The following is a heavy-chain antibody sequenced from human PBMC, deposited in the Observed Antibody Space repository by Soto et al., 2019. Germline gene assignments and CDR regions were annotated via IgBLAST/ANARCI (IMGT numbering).Heavy chain of an antibody. D-gene: IGHD2-15*01. Sequence: ASVKVSCKASGYTSTSYAMHWVRQAPGQRLEWMGWINPDNGNTKSSQKFQDRVIITRDTSASTAYMDLSSLRSEDTAVYYCARGIATGQLDPWGQGTLVTVSS. CDR1: GYTSTSYA. J-gene: IGHJ5*02. CDR3: ARGIATGQLDP. V-gene: IGHV1-3*01. CDR2: INPDNGNT.